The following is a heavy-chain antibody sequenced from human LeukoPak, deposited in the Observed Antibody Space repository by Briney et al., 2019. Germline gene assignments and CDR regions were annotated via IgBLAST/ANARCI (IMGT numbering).Heavy chain of an antibody. Sequence: TSETLSLTCAVYGGSFSGYYWSWIRQPPGKGLEWMGEINHSGSTNYNPSLKSRVTISVDTSKNQFSLKLSSVTAADTAVYYCARGVMVRGVIPVYPTNYYYYMDVWGKGTTVTVSS. D-gene: IGHD3-10*01. CDR2: INHSGST. CDR1: GGSFSGYY. J-gene: IGHJ6*03. V-gene: IGHV4-34*01. CDR3: ARGVMVRGVIPVYPTNYYYYMDV.